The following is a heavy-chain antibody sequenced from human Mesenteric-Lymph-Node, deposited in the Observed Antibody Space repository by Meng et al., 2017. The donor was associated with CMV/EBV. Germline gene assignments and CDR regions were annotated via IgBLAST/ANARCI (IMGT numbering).Heavy chain of an antibody. CDR3: ARGEEVIRGDFDY. CDR1: GFTFSDYC. D-gene: IGHD2-15*01. V-gene: IGHV3-11*01. Sequence: GESLKISCAASGFTFSDYCMSWIRQAPGKGLEWISYISSPGSTKYYADSVKGRFTISRDNAKNSLHLQMNSLRAEDTAVYYCARGEEVIRGDFDYWGQGALVTVSS. J-gene: IGHJ4*02. CDR2: ISSPGSTK.